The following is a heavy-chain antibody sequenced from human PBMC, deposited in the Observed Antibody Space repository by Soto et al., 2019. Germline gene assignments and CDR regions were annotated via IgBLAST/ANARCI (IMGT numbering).Heavy chain of an antibody. V-gene: IGHV2-5*02. Sequence: QITLKESGPPLVRPSQTLTLTCTFSGFSLSTSGVGVGWIRQPPGKALEWLALIYWDDDKRYRPSLKSRLTITKDTSKNQMVLTLTNVDPVDTATYYCAHRAATTDSYYFDYWGQGTLITVSS. CDR3: AHRAATTDSYYFDY. CDR1: GFSLSTSGVG. D-gene: IGHD1-1*01. CDR2: IYWDDDK. J-gene: IGHJ4*02.